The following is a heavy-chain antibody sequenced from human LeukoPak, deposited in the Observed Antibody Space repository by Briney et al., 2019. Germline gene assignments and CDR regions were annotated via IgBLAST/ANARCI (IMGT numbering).Heavy chain of an antibody. CDR3: AAVAGISWFDP. Sequence: SETLSLTCTVSGGSISSYYWSWIRQPPGKGLEWIGYIYYSGSTNYNPSLKSRVTISVDTSKNQFSLKLSSVTAADTAVYYCAAVAGISWFDPWGQGTLVTVSS. V-gene: IGHV4-59*01. CDR2: IYYSGST. J-gene: IGHJ5*02. D-gene: IGHD6-19*01. CDR1: GGSISSYY.